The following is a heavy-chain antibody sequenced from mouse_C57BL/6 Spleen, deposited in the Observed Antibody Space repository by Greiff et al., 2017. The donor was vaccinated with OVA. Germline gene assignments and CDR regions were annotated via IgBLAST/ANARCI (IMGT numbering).Heavy chain of an antibody. J-gene: IGHJ2*01. Sequence: EVQLQESGPGLVKPSHSLSLTCSVTGYSITSGYYWNWIRQLPGNKLEWMVYISYDGSNNYNPSLKNRISITRDTSKNQFFLKLNSVTTEDTATNYCASDEDYFDYWGQGTTLTVSS. CDR3: ASDEDYFDY. V-gene: IGHV3-6*01. CDR2: ISYDGSN. CDR1: GYSITSGYY.